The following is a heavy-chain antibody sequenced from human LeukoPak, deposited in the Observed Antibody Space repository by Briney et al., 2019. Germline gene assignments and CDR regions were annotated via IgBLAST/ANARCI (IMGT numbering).Heavy chain of an antibody. D-gene: IGHD6-19*01. Sequence: PSETLSLTCTVSGGSISSGDYYWSWIRQPPGKGLEWIGYIYYSGSTYYNPSLKSRVTISVDTSKNQFSLKLSSVTAADTAVYYCARDGSRASAVAGTHFDYWGQGTLVTVSS. J-gene: IGHJ4*02. CDR3: ARDGSRASAVAGTHFDY. CDR1: GGSISSGDYY. CDR2: IYYSGST. V-gene: IGHV4-30-4*01.